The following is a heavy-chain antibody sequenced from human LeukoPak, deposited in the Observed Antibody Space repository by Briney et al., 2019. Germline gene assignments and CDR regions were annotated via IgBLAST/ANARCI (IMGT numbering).Heavy chain of an antibody. D-gene: IGHD4-17*01. CDR3: ARDPTVTGAWYFDL. CDR1: GGSFSGYY. Sequence: SETLSLTCAVYGGSFSGYYWSWIRQPPGKGLEWIGEINHSGSTNYNPSLKSRVTISVDTSKNQFSLKLSSVTAADTAVYYCARDPTVTGAWYFDLWGRGTLVTVSS. J-gene: IGHJ2*01. CDR2: INHSGST. V-gene: IGHV4-34*01.